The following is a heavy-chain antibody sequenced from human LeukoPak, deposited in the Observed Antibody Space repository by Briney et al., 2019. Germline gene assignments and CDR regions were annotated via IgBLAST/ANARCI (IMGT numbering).Heavy chain of an antibody. Sequence: GGSLRLSCVASGFTFSSYGMHWVRQAPGKGLEWVAVIWYDGTNKYYADSVKGRFTISRDNSKNTLYLQMNSLRAEDTAVYYCARDHYGGYAYSDYWGQGALVFVSS. J-gene: IGHJ4*02. V-gene: IGHV3-33*01. CDR2: IWYDGTNK. CDR1: GFTFSSYG. D-gene: IGHD5-12*01. CDR3: ARDHYGGYAYSDY.